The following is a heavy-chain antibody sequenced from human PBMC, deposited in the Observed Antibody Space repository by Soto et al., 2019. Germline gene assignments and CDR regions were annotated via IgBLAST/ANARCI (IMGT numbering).Heavy chain of an antibody. CDR1: GGSFSGYY. Sequence: PSETLSLTCAVYGGSFSGYYWSWIRQPPGKGLEWIGEINHSGSTNYNPSLKSRVTISVDTSKNQFSLKLSSVTAADTAVYYCARGLGYDYVWGSYRSDAFDIWGQGTMVTVSS. J-gene: IGHJ3*02. CDR3: ARGLGYDYVWGSYRSDAFDI. D-gene: IGHD3-16*02. CDR2: INHSGST. V-gene: IGHV4-34*01.